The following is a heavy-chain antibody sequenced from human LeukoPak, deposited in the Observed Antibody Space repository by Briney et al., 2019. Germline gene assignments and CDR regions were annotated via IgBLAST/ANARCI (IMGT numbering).Heavy chain of an antibody. CDR2: ISGSGGST. CDR1: GFTFSSYA. J-gene: IGHJ4*02. V-gene: IGHV3-23*01. D-gene: IGHD6-13*01. Sequence: PGGSLRLSCAASGFTFSSYAMSWVRQAPGKGLEWVSGISGSGGSTYYADSVKGRFTISRDNSQNTLSLQMNSLRAEDTAVYYCAKDLRSSNYYFFDYWGQGTLVTVSS. CDR3: AKDLRSSNYYFFDY.